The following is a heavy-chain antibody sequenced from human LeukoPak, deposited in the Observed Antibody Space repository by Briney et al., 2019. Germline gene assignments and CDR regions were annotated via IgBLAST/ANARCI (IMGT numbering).Heavy chain of an antibody. CDR3: ARRSCSSTSCTYGPPDY. Sequence: PSETLSLTCTVSGGSISSSSYYWGWIRQPPGKGLEWIGSIYYSGSTYYNPSLKSRVTISVDTSKNQFSLKLSSVTAADTAVYYCARRSCSSTSCTYGPPDYWGQGTLVTVSS. J-gene: IGHJ4*02. V-gene: IGHV4-39*01. CDR1: GGSISSSSYY. CDR2: IYYSGST. D-gene: IGHD2-2*01.